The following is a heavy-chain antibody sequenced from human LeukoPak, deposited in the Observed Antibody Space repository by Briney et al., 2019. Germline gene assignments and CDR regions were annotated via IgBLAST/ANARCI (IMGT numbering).Heavy chain of an antibody. V-gene: IGHV3-30*18. CDR1: GFTFSSYG. CDR3: AKEPRGSYQLDY. Sequence: GGSLRLSCAASGFTFSSYGMHWVRQAPGKGLEWVAVISYDGSNKYYADSVKGRFTISRDNSKNTLYLQMNSLRAEDTAVYYCAKEPRGSYQLDYWGQGTLVTVSS. J-gene: IGHJ4*02. CDR2: ISYDGSNK. D-gene: IGHD1-26*01.